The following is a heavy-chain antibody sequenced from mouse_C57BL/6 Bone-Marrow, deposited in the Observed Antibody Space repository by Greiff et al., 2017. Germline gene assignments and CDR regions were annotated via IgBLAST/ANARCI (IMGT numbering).Heavy chain of an antibody. J-gene: IGHJ3*01. Sequence: VQLQQSGPGLVAPSQSLSITCTVSGFSLTSYAISWVRQPPGKGLEWLGVIWPGGGTNNNSALYSSLSIRKDNSTSQISLKMNSLQTDDTARYYCARKHGFAFWGRGTLITVSA. V-gene: IGHV2-9-1*01. CDR2: IWPGGGT. CDR3: ARKHGFAF. CDR1: GFSLTSYA.